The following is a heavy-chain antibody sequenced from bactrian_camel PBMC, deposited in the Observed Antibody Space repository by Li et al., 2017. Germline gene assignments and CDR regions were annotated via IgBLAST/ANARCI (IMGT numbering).Heavy chain of an antibody. V-gene: IGHV3-1*01. J-gene: IGHJ4*01. CDR2: ISGSSRT. Sequence: VQQVESGGGSVQAGETLRLSCTASGFTSDDSGMGWYRQAPGKGLEWVSSISGSSRTYYSNSVKGRFTISTEYAENTLTLYLQMNSLKPEDTAVYYCAATTMTFSRTSEYNWWGQGTQVTVS. CDR3: AATTMTFSRTSEYNW. CDR1: GFTSDDSG. D-gene: IGHD4*01.